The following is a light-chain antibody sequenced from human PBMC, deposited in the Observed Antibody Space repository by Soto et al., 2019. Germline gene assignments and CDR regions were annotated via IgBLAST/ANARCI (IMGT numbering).Light chain of an antibody. CDR2: DAS. CDR3: QRRRT. Sequence: EIVLTQSPATLSLSPGERATLSCRASQSVSSYLAWYQQKPGQAPRLLIYDASNRATGIPARFSGSGSGTDFTLTISSLEPEDFEVYSCQRRRTFGQGTKGEIK. J-gene: IGKJ1*01. CDR1: QSVSSY. V-gene: IGKV3-11*01.